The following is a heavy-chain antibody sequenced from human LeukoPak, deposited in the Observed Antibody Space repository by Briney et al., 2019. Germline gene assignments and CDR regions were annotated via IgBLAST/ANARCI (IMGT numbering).Heavy chain of an antibody. CDR1: GYTFTGYY. CDR3: ARDRDYYDSSGYYPLDY. CDR2: INPNSGGT. D-gene: IGHD3-22*01. J-gene: IGHJ4*02. V-gene: IGHV1-2*02. Sequence: ASVKVSCKASGYTFTGYYIHWVRQAPGQGLEWVGWINPNSGGTNYAQKFQGRVTMARDTSISTAYMELTRLRSDDTAVYYCARDRDYYDSSGYYPLDYWGQGSLVTVSS.